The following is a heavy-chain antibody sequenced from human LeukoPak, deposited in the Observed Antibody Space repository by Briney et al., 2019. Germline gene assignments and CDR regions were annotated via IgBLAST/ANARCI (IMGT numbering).Heavy chain of an antibody. CDR1: GFTFTSSA. Sequence: GTSVKVSCKASGFTFTSSAVRWVRQARGQRLEWIGWIVVGSGNTNYAQKFQERVTITWDMSTSTAYMELSSLRSEDTAVYYCAAKWERVASDNDYWGQGTLVTVSS. V-gene: IGHV1-58*01. CDR3: AAKWERVASDNDY. J-gene: IGHJ4*02. CDR2: IVVGSGNT. D-gene: IGHD1-26*01.